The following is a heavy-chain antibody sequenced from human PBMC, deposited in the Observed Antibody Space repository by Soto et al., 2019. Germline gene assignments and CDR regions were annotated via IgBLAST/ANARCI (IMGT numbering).Heavy chain of an antibody. CDR1: GGSISSGDYY. CDR3: ARHRYSYGVYYFDY. Sequence: SETLSLTCTVSGGSISSGDYYWSWIRQPPGKGLEWIGYTYYSGSTYYNPSLKSRVTISVDTSKNQFSLKLSSVTATDMAVYYCARHRYSYGVYYFDYWGQGTLVTVSS. J-gene: IGHJ4*02. CDR2: TYYSGST. V-gene: IGHV4-30-4*01. D-gene: IGHD5-18*01.